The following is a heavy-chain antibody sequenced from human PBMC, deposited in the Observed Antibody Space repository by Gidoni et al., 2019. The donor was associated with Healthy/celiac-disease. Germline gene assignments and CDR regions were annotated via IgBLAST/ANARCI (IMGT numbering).Heavy chain of an antibody. D-gene: IGHD6-13*01. V-gene: IGHV4-39*01. CDR2: IYYSGST. CDR1: GGSISSSSDY. CDR3: ATWGQQLRYYFDY. Sequence: QLQLQESGPGLVKPSVTLSLTCPVSGGSISSSSDYWGWIRQPPGKGLEWIGSIYYSGSTYYNPSIKSRVTISVATSKNQFSLKLSSVTAADTAVYYCATWGQQLRYYFDYWGQGTLVTVSS. J-gene: IGHJ4*02.